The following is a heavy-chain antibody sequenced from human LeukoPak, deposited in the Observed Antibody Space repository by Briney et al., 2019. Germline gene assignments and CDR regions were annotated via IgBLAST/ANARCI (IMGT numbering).Heavy chain of an antibody. CDR3: ATPGGSGDYPYPTYFNY. Sequence: PGGSLRLSCSVSGFTVAANYMTWVRQAPGKGLEWVSVFYSGGSAYYADSVKGRFTISRDPSTNTLFLQMISLRAEDTAVYYCATPGGSGDYPYPTYFNYWGQGTLITVSS. D-gene: IGHD3-10*01. CDR2: FYSGGSA. CDR1: GFTVAANY. J-gene: IGHJ4*02. V-gene: IGHV3-53*01.